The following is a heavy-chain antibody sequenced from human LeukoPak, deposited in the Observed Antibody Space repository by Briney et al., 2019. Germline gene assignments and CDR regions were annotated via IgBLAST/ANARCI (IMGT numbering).Heavy chain of an antibody. J-gene: IGHJ4*02. CDR2: IYYTGST. CDR1: GGSISSGGYS. CDR3: AGARGPSLGSAYDY. Sequence: SETLSLTCTVSGGSISSGGYSWTWIRQHSGKGLEWIGYIYYTGSTYYNASLKSRVTISVDTSKNQFSLKLSSVTAADTAVYYCAGARGPSLGSAYDYWGQGTLVTVSS. D-gene: IGHD3-22*01. V-gene: IGHV4-31*03.